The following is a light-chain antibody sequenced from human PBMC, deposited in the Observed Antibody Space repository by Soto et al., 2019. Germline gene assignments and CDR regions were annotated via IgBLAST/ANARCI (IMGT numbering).Light chain of an antibody. V-gene: IGKV1-39*01. CDR2: GAS. CDR1: RRVNNY. CDR3: QQSYIVPDT. Sequence: DIRMTQSPSSLSASVGDKITITCRTSRRVNNYLNWYQQKPGKAPKLLIHGASSLQSGVPSRFSGGGSETDFTLTISNVQPEDFATYFCQQSYIVPDTFGPGTTVNIK. J-gene: IGKJ3*01.